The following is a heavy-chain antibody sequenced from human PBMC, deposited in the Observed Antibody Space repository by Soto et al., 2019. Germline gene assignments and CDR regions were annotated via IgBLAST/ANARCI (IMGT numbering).Heavy chain of an antibody. CDR3: ARSIAVAGTPEFDY. Sequence: QVQLVESGGGVVQPGRSLRLSFAASGFTFSSFTMHWVRQAPGKGLEWVALISYDAGNNKYYADSVKGRFSISRDNSRNTLYLQLNSLRAEDTAVYYCARSIAVAGTPEFDYWGQGTLVTVSS. CDR2: ISYDAGNNK. D-gene: IGHD6-19*01. V-gene: IGHV3-30-3*01. CDR1: GFTFSSFT. J-gene: IGHJ4*02.